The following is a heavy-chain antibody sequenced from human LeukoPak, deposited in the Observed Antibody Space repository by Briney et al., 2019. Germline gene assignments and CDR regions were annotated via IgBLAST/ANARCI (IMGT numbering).Heavy chain of an antibody. D-gene: IGHD3-16*01. Sequence: PGGSLRLSCAASGFTFSSYGMSWVRQAPGRGLEWVSSINGSGDRTHHADPVKGRFTISRDNSKNTLYLQMNSLRAEDTAVYYCAKDGSIVYSYTYLDYWGQGTLVTVSS. CDR2: INGSGDRT. CDR1: GFTFSSYG. J-gene: IGHJ4*02. CDR3: AKDGSIVYSYTYLDY. V-gene: IGHV3-23*01.